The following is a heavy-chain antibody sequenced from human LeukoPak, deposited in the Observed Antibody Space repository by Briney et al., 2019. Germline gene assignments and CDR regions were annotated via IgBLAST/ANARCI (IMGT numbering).Heavy chain of an antibody. CDR3: ARRTYSSGWD. CDR1: GGSISSFH. Sequence: SETLSLTCTVSGGSISSFHWSWIRQPPGKGLEWIGYIYNSGSSRYNPSLRSRVTISVDTSKSQFSLNLSSVTAADTAVYYCARRTYSSGWDWGQGNLATVSS. CDR2: IYNSGSS. V-gene: IGHV4-59*08. J-gene: IGHJ4*02. D-gene: IGHD6-19*01.